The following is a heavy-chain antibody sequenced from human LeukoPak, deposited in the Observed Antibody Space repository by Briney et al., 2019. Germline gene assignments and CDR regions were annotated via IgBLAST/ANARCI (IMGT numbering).Heavy chain of an antibody. V-gene: IGHV3-23*01. CDR3: AKYRTTSAPPRNFDY. Sequence: GGSLRLSCSASGLTFRIFPMIWPRKPPGKGLDGVPFIGGDSGGIQYADSVKGRFTISRDNSKNALYLQMSSLRADDTAVYYCAKYRTTSAPPRNFDYWGQGTLVTVSS. J-gene: IGHJ4*02. CDR1: GLTFRIFP. D-gene: IGHD1-14*01. CDR2: IGGDSGGI.